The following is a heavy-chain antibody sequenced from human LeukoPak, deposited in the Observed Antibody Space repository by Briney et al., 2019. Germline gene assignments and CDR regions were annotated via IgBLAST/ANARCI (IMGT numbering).Heavy chain of an antibody. CDR2: ISYDGSNK. CDR3: ARDTTGYSYGPDAFDI. CDR1: GFTFSSYA. J-gene: IGHJ3*02. V-gene: IGHV3-30*04. D-gene: IGHD5-18*01. Sequence: PGGSLRLSCAASGFTFSSYAMHWVRQAPGKGLEWVAVISYDGSNKYYADSVKGRFTISRDNAKNSLYLQMNSLRAEDTAVYYCARDTTGYSYGPDAFDIWGQGTMVTVSS.